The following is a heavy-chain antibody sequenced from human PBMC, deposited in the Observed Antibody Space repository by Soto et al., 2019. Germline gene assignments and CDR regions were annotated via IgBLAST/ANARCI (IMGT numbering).Heavy chain of an antibody. J-gene: IGHJ4*02. Sequence: EVQLLESGGGLVQPGGSLRLSCAASGFTFSSYAMSWVRLAPGKGLEWVSAISGSGGSTYYADSVKGRFTISRDNSKNTLYLQMNSLRAEDTAVYYCAKARARYYDSSGYYPFDYWGQGTLVTVSS. D-gene: IGHD3-22*01. CDR3: AKARARYYDSSGYYPFDY. V-gene: IGHV3-23*01. CDR1: GFTFSSYA. CDR2: ISGSGGST.